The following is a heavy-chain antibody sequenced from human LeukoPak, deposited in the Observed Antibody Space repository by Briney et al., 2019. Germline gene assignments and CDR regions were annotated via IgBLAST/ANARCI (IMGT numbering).Heavy chain of an antibody. V-gene: IGHV4-34*01. CDR2: INHSGST. CDR1: GGSFSGYY. CDR3: ALVGAHVIDY. D-gene: IGHD1-26*01. Sequence: PSETLSLTCAVYGGSFSGYYWSWIRQPPGKGLEWIGEINHSGSTNYNPSLKSRVTISVDTSKNQFSLKLSSVTAADTAVYYCALVGAHVIDYWGQGTLVTVSS. J-gene: IGHJ4*02.